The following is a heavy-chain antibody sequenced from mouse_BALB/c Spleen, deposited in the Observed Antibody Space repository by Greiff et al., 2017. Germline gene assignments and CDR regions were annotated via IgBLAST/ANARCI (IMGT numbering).Heavy chain of an antibody. CDR2: INPYNGDT. Sequence: EVKLMESGPELVKPGASVKISCKASGYSFTGYFMNWVMQSHGKSLEWIGRINPYNGDTFYNQKFKGKATLTVDKSSSTAHMELRSLASEDSAVYYCARLTMITDWYFDVWGAGTTVTVSS. CDR3: ARLTMITDWYFDV. J-gene: IGHJ1*01. CDR1: GYSFTGYF. D-gene: IGHD2-4*01. V-gene: IGHV1-20*02.